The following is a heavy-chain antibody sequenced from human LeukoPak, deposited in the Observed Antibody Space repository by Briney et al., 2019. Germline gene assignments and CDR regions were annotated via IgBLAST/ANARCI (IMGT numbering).Heavy chain of an antibody. D-gene: IGHD5-12*01. Sequence: PSQTLSLTCTVSGGSISSGGYYWSWIRQHPGKGLEWIGYIYYSGSTYYNPSLKSRVTISVDTSKNQFSLKLSSVTAADTAVHYCARDRLPSYSGYDSNWFDPWGQGTLVTVSS. CDR3: ARDRLPSYSGYDSNWFDP. V-gene: IGHV4-31*03. CDR2: IYYSGST. J-gene: IGHJ5*02. CDR1: GGSISSGGYY.